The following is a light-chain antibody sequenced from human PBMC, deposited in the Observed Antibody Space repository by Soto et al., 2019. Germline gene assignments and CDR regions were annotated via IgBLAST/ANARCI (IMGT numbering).Light chain of an antibody. V-gene: IGLV2-23*01. Sequence: QSVLTQPASVSGSPGQSMTISCTGTSSDVGSYNLVSWYQQHPGKAPKLMIYEGSKRPSGVSNRFSGSKSGNTASLTISGLQAEDEADYYCCSYAGSRGLVFGGGTKLTVL. CDR2: EGS. CDR1: SSDVGSYNL. J-gene: IGLJ2*01. CDR3: CSYAGSRGLV.